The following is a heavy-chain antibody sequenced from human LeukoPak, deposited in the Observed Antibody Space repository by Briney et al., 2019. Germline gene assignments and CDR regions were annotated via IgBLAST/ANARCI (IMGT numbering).Heavy chain of an antibody. CDR2: IIPIFRRA. V-gene: IGHV1-69*13. CDR1: GYTFTSYD. Sequence: GASVKVSCKASGYTFTSYDINWVRQATGQGLEWMGGIIPIFRRANYAQKFQGRVTITADESTSTAYMELSSLRSEDTAVYYCASESYSSTWYYFDYWGQGTLVTVSS. J-gene: IGHJ4*02. CDR3: ASESYSSTWYYFDY. D-gene: IGHD6-13*01.